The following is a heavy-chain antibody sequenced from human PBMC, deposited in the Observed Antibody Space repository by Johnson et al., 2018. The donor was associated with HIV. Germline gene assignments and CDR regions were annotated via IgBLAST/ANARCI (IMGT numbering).Heavy chain of an antibody. CDR2: ISSSGDII. V-gene: IGHV3-11*01. Sequence: QVQLVESGGGLVKPGGSLRLSCAASGFTFSDYYMTWIRQAPGKGLEWLSFISSSGDIIRYADSVKGRFTISRDNSKNTVYLQMNSLRAEDTAVYYCATSKGGPYSRRWGEAFDIWGQGTTVTVSS. J-gene: IGHJ3*02. CDR3: ATSKGGPYSRRWGEAFDI. CDR1: GFTFSDYY. D-gene: IGHD6-13*01.